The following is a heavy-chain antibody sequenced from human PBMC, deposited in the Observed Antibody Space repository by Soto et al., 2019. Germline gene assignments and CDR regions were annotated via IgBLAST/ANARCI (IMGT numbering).Heavy chain of an antibody. CDR2: ISAYNGNT. CDR1: GYTFTSYG. Sequence: ASVKVSFKASGYTFTSYGISWVRQAPGQGLEWMGWISAYNGNTNYAQKLQGRVTMTTDTSTSTAYMELRSLRSDDTAVYYCARAPWIQLWSYYYYGMDVWGQGTTVTVSS. D-gene: IGHD5-18*01. CDR3: ARAPWIQLWSYYYYGMDV. J-gene: IGHJ6*02. V-gene: IGHV1-18*01.